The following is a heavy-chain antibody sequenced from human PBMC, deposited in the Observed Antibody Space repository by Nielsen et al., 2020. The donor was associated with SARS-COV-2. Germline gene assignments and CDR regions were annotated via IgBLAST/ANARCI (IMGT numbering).Heavy chain of an antibody. CDR3: ARFPSNFGSYYYYYMDV. J-gene: IGHJ6*03. D-gene: IGHD4-11*01. Sequence: SETLSLTCAVSGGSISSSNWWSWVRQPPGKGLEWIGEIYHSGSTNYNPSLKSRVTISVDKSKNQFSLKLSFVTAADTAVYYCARFPSNFGSYYYYYMDVWGKGTTVTVSS. CDR2: IYHSGST. CDR1: GGSISSSNW. V-gene: IGHV4-4*02.